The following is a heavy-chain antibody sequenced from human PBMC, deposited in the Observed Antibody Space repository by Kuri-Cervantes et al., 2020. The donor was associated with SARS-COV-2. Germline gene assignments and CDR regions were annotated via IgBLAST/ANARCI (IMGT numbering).Heavy chain of an antibody. CDR1: GFTFSSYA. V-gene: IGHV3-23*01. CDR3: ASPYSGSYYRLGGISY. D-gene: IGHD1-26*01. CDR2: ISGSGGST. J-gene: IGHJ4*02. Sequence: GESLKISCAASGFTFSSYAMGWVRQAPGKGLEWVSAISGSGGSTYYADSVKGRFTISRDNSKNTLYLQMNSLRAEDTAVYYCASPYSGSYYRLGGISYWGQGTLVTVSS.